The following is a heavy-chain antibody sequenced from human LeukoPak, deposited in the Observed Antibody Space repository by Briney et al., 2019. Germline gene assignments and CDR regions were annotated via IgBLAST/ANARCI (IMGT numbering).Heavy chain of an antibody. CDR1: GYSISNGYY. J-gene: IGHJ4*02. D-gene: IGHD6-19*01. V-gene: IGHV4-38-2*02. CDR3: ARRHSSGWFYY. Sequence: SETLSLTCTVSGYSISNGYYWDWIRQPPGRGLEWIGNIYRSGSTSYNPSLKSRVTISVDTSKNQFSLKVNSVTAADTAVYYCARRHSSGWFYYWGQGTLVTVST. CDR2: IYRSGST.